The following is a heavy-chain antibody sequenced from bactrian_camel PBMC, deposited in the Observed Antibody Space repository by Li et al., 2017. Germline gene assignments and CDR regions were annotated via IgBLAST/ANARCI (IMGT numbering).Heavy chain of an antibody. D-gene: IGHD5*01. CDR3: LRAEYPGWAGRF. V-gene: IGHV3S6*01. CDR1: GFTFSTYS. Sequence: VQLVESGGGLVQPGGSLRLSCAASGFTFSTYSMHWIRQDPGKGLEWMSSISWDGRQLYYADSLKGRFTISSERAKSTVYLQINSAKPEDTALYYCLRAEYPGWAGRFWGQGTQVTVS. CDR2: ISWDGRQL. J-gene: IGHJ6*01.